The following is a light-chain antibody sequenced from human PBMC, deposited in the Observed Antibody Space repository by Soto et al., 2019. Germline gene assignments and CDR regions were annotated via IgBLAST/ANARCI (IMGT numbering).Light chain of an antibody. CDR1: QSVNIY. J-gene: IGKJ4*01. V-gene: IGKV3-11*01. Sequence: EIVLTQSPATLSLSPGERATLSCRASQSVNIYLAWYQQKPGQAPRLLIYDASNRATGIPARFSGSGSGTDFTLTISSLEPEDIAVYYCQQRSNWRVTFGGGTKVDTK. CDR3: QQRSNWRVT. CDR2: DAS.